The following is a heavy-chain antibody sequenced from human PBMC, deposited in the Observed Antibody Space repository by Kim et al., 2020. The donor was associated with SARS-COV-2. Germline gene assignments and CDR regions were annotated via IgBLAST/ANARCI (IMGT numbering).Heavy chain of an antibody. J-gene: IGHJ4*02. D-gene: IGHD6-13*01. V-gene: IGHV1-69*02. CDR1: GGTFSSYT. CDR3: AGSSIVLGYWAAGNLCDY. CDR2: IIPILGIA. Sequence: SVKVSCKASGGTFSSYTISWVRQAPGQGLEWMGRIIPILGIANYAQKFQGRVTNTADKSTSTAYMELSSLRSEDTAVYYCAGSSIVLGYWAAGNLCDYWGQGTLVTVSS.